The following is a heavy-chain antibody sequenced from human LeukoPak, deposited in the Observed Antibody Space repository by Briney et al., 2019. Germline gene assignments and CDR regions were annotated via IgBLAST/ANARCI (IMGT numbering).Heavy chain of an antibody. D-gene: IGHD2-15*01. V-gene: IGHV1-2*02. CDR3: AREAVVVAATSPYYYYYMDV. J-gene: IGHJ6*03. CDR1: GYTFTGYY. CDR2: INPNSGGT. Sequence: GASVKVSCKASGYTFTGYYMHWVRQAPGQGLEWMGWINPNSGGTNYAQKFQGRVTMTRDTPISTAYMELSRLRSDDTAVYYCAREAVVVAATSPYYYYYMDVWGKGTTVTVSS.